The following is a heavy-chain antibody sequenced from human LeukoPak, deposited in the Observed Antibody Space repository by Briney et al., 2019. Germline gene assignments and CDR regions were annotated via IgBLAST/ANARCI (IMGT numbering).Heavy chain of an antibody. V-gene: IGHV1-18*01. D-gene: IGHD2-2*01. CDR2: ISAYNGNT. CDR3: ARGVPAPVWYYYYMDV. CDR1: GYTFTSYG. J-gene: IGHJ6*03. Sequence: ASVKVSCKASGYTFTSYGISWVRQAPGQGLEWMGWISAYNGNTNYAQKLQGRVTMTTDTSTSTAYMELRSLRSDDTTVYYCARGVPAPVWYYYYMDVWGKGTTVTVSS.